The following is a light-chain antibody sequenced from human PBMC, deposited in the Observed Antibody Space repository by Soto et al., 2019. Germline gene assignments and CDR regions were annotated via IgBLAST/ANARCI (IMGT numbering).Light chain of an antibody. Sequence: EIVVTQSPATLSVSPGERATLSCRASQSVSSNLAWYQQKPGQSPGLLIYGASTRATGIPGRFSGSGSGTEFTLTISSLQSEDFAVYYCQQYDNWPPRTFGPGTKVDIK. V-gene: IGKV3-15*01. CDR2: GAS. J-gene: IGKJ3*01. CDR1: QSVSSN. CDR3: QQYDNWPPRT.